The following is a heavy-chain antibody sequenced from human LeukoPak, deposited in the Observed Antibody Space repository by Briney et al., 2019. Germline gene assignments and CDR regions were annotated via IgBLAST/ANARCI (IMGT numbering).Heavy chain of an antibody. D-gene: IGHD5-18*01. V-gene: IGHV3-23*01. Sequence: GGSLRLSCAASGFTFSSYAMSWVRQAPGKGLEWVSTVSGSGVSTYYADSVKGRFTVSRDNSKNTLYLQMNSLGAEDTAVYYWAKPRVTNYWYFDLWGRGTLVTVSS. J-gene: IGHJ2*01. CDR1: GFTFSSYA. CDR2: VSGSGVST. CDR3: AKPRVTNYWYFDL.